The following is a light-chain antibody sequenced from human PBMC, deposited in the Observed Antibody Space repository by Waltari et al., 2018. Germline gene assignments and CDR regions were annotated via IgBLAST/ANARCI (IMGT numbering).Light chain of an antibody. CDR3: YSAADNDLGV. J-gene: IGLJ3*02. Sequence: SFELTQTSSLSVSPGQTVRNTCSGDVLANKNARWFQQKTGQPPILIISKDTERPSGIPERFSGSRSGTTVTLTISGAQVEDEADYYCYSAADNDLGVFGGGTKLTVL. CDR1: VLANKN. CDR2: KDT. V-gene: IGLV3-27*01.